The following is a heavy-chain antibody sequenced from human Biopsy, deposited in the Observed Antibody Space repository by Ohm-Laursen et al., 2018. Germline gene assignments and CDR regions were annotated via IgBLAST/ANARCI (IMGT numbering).Heavy chain of an antibody. CDR2: MIPSSGKT. CDR1: GYSFSTYD. CDR3: ARGYSRRVSIFEASIYWFDT. D-gene: IGHD6-6*01. Sequence: ASVKVSCKASGYSFSTYDVNWVRQARGQGLEWMGRMIPSSGKTGYAQRFQGRVTLTMNTSISTAYMELSGLRSEDTAVYFCARGYSRRVSIFEASIYWFDTWGQGTLVTVSS. V-gene: IGHV1-8*01. J-gene: IGHJ5*02.